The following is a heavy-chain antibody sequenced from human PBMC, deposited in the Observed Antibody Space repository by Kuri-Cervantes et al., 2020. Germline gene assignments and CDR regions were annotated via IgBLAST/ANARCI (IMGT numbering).Heavy chain of an antibody. CDR2: IIPILGIA. Sequence: SVKVSCKASGYTFTGYYMHWVRQAPGQGLEWMGRIIPILGIANYAQKFQGRVTITADKSTSTAYTELSSLRSEDTAVYYCARESGTPYYYYGMDVWGQGTTVTVSS. V-gene: IGHV1-69*04. CDR1: GYTFTGYY. J-gene: IGHJ6*02. D-gene: IGHD1-1*01. CDR3: ARESGTPYYYYGMDV.